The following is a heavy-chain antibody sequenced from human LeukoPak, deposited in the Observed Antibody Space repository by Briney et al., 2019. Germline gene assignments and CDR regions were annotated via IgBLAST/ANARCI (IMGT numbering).Heavy chain of an antibody. J-gene: IGHJ3*02. CDR2: IIPIFGTA. Sequence: GASVKVSCKASGGTFSSYAISWVRQAPGQGLEWMGGIIPIFGTANYAQKFQGRVTITTDESTSTAYMELSILRSEDTAVYYCAREIDAVETTDAFDIWGQGTMVTVSS. V-gene: IGHV1-69*05. D-gene: IGHD1-1*01. CDR3: AREIDAVETTDAFDI. CDR1: GGTFSSYA.